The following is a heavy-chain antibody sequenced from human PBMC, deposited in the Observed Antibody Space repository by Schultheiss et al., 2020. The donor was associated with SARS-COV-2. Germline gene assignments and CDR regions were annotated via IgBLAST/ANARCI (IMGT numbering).Heavy chain of an antibody. CDR3: ARDRITIFGVEKYYYYGMDV. CDR2: ISYDGSNK. V-gene: IGHV3-30*01. CDR1: GFTFSSYA. Sequence: GGSLRLSCAASGFTFSSYAMHWVRQAPGKGLEWVAVISYDGSNKYYADSVKGRFTISRDNSKNTLYLQMNSLRAEDTAVYYCARDRITIFGVEKYYYYGMDVWGQGTTVTVSS. J-gene: IGHJ6*02. D-gene: IGHD3-3*01.